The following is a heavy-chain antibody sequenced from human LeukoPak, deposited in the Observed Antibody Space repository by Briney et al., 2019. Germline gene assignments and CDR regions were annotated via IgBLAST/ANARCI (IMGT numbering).Heavy chain of an antibody. CDR2: INPSGSST. CDR1: GHTFTGHY. Sequence: ASVKVSCKASGHTFTGHYMHWVRQAPGQGLEWMGLINPSGSSTIYAQKFQGRVSITKDTSISTAYMELSSLRSDDTAVYYCARMWSYGDSENWFDPWGQGTLVTVSS. CDR3: ARMWSYGDSENWFDP. J-gene: IGHJ5*02. D-gene: IGHD4-17*01. V-gene: IGHV1-46*01.